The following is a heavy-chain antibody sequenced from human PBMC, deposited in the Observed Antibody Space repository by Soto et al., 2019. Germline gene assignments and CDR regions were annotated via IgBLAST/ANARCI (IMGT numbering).Heavy chain of an antibody. CDR3: ARSSSWQCWYFDL. V-gene: IGHV4-59*01. D-gene: IGHD6-13*01. Sequence: SETLSLTCTVSGGSISSYYWSWIRQPPGKGLEWIGYVYYSGSTNYNPSLKSRVTISVDTSKSQFSLKRSSVTAADTAVYYCARSSSWQCWYFDLWGRGTLVTVAS. CDR2: VYYSGST. J-gene: IGHJ2*01. CDR1: GGSISSYY.